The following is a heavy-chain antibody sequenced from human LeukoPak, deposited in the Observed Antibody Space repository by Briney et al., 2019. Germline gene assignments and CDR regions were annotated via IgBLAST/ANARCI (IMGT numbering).Heavy chain of an antibody. CDR2: IYYSGTT. CDR3: ARGQGGSSHYYDRGTYYFDY. CDR1: GGSIGTYS. J-gene: IGHJ4*02. Sequence: SETLSLTCTVSGGSIGTYSWNWIRQPPGKGLEWIGYIYYSGTTNYNPSLKSRVTISVDTSKNQFSLKLSSVTAADTAVYYCARGQGGSSHYYDRGTYYFDYWGQGTLVTVSS. V-gene: IGHV4-59*12. D-gene: IGHD3-22*01.